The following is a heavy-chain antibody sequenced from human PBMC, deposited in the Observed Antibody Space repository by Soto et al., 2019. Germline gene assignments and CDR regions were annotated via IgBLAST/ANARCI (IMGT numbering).Heavy chain of an antibody. CDR3: AGPRLGGYYYYGMDV. Sequence: ASVKVSCKASGYTFTGYYMHWVRQAPGQGLEWMGWINPNSGGTNYAQKFQGRVTMTRDTSISTAYMELSRLRSDDTAVYYCAGPRLGGYYYYGMDVWGQGTTVTVSS. D-gene: IGHD3-10*01. J-gene: IGHJ6*02. CDR2: INPNSGGT. V-gene: IGHV1-2*02. CDR1: GYTFTGYY.